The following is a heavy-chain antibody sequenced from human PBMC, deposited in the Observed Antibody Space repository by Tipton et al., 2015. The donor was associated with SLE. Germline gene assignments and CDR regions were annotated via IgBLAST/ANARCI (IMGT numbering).Heavy chain of an antibody. D-gene: IGHD3-3*01. V-gene: IGHV3-48*03. CDR3: ARGFWNGFYIGYFDS. J-gene: IGHJ4*02. CDR1: GFRFTTSK. Sequence: SLRLSCAAAGFRFTTSKMNWVRQAPGKGLEWVSYISSGGTFIHYADAVKGRFTISRDNAKNSLYLQMNSLRAEDTAVYYCARGFWNGFYIGYFDSWGQGAPVTVSS. CDR2: ISSGGTFI.